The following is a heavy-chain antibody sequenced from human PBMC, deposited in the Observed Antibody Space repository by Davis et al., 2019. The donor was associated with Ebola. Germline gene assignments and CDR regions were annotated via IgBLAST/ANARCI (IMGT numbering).Heavy chain of an antibody. Sequence: AASVQVSCKASGYTFTSYGISWLRQAPGQRLEWMGWISAYNGNTNYAQKLQGRVTMTTDTSTSTAYMELRSLRSDDTAVYYCARDRLDYFDYWGQGTLVTVSS. V-gene: IGHV1-18*01. J-gene: IGHJ4*02. D-gene: IGHD6-6*01. CDR2: ISAYNGNT. CDR3: ARDRLDYFDY. CDR1: GYTFTSYG.